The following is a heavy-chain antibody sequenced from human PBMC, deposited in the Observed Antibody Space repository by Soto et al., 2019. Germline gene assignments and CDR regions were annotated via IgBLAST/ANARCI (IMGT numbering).Heavy chain of an antibody. J-gene: IGHJ4*02. D-gene: IGHD3-3*02. CDR3: ARGVPISPGTFDY. CDR1: GFTVSSTY. CDR2: IYSGGSR. V-gene: IGHV3-53*01. Sequence: EAQVVESGGDLIQPGGSLRLSCAASGFTVSSTYMSWVRQAPGKGLEWISIIYSGGSRFYADSVKGRFTISRDNSKNRLYLQMNSLRAEDTAVYYCARGVPISPGTFDYRGLGTLVTVSS.